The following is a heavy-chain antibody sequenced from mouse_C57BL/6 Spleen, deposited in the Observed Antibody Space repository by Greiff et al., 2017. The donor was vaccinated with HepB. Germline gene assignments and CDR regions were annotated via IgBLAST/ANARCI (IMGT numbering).Heavy chain of an antibody. D-gene: IGHD2-5*01. J-gene: IGHJ2*01. Sequence: QVQLQQSGAELVRPGASVTLSCKASGYTFTDYEMHWVKQTPVHGLEWIGAIDPETGGTAYNQKFKGKAILTADKSSSTAYMELRSLTSEDSAVYYCTRTSNPLFDYWGQGTTLTVSS. CDR3: TRTSNPLFDY. V-gene: IGHV1-15*01. CDR2: IDPETGGT. CDR1: GYTFTDYE.